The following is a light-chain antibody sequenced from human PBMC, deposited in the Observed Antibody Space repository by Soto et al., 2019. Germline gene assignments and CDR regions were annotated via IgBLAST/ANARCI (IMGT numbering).Light chain of an antibody. V-gene: IGKV4-1*01. J-gene: IGKJ2*01. CDR2: WAS. Sequence: DIVMTQSPDSLAVSLGERATINCKSSQSVLYSSNNKNYLAWYQQKPGQPPKLLIYWASTRESGVPDRFSGSGSGTDFTLTFNSLQAEDVAVYYCQQYYSTPHTFGQGTKLEIK. CDR3: QQYYSTPHT. CDR1: QSVLYSSNNKNY.